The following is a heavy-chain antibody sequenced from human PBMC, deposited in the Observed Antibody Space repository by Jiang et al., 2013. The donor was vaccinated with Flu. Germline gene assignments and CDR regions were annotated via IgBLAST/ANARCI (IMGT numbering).Heavy chain of an antibody. CDR2: FDPEIGET. Sequence: SGAEVKKPGASVKVSCKVPESTLTELSMHWVRQVPGKGLEWLGGFDPEIGETIYAQKFQGRVTMTEDTSTETSYMELSSLRSEDTAVYYCANYRPDCGGDCYYPADAFNIWGQGTKVTVSS. CDR1: ESTLTELS. CDR3: ANYRPDCGGDCYYPADAFNI. D-gene: IGHD2-21*02. J-gene: IGHJ3*02. V-gene: IGHV1-24*01.